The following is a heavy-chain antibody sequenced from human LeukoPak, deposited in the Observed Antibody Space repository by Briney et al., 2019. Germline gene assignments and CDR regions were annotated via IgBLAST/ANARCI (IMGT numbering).Heavy chain of an antibody. J-gene: IGHJ4*02. CDR3: ARGLRGSGPLDY. Sequence: PGGSLRLPCAASGFTLSSYSMNWVRQAPGKGREWVSSISSSSSYIYYADSVKGRFNISRGNAENSLYLQMNRLRAEDTAVYYCARGLRGSGPLDYWGQGTLVTVSS. CDR1: GFTLSSYS. D-gene: IGHD3-10*01. V-gene: IGHV3-21*01. CDR2: ISSSSSYI.